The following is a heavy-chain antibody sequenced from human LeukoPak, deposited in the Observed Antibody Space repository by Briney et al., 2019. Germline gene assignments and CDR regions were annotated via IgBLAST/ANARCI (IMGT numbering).Heavy chain of an antibody. J-gene: IGHJ4*02. CDR1: GFTFSSYG. D-gene: IGHD1-26*01. CDR2: IRYDGSSK. CDR3: AKDRGSLVVDY. V-gene: IGHV3-30*02. Sequence: GGSLRLSCAASGFTFSSYGMHWVRQAPGKGLEWVAFIRYDGSSKYYVDSVKGRFTISRDNSKNTLYLQMNSLRAEDTAVYYCAKDRGSLVVDYWGQGTLVTVSS.